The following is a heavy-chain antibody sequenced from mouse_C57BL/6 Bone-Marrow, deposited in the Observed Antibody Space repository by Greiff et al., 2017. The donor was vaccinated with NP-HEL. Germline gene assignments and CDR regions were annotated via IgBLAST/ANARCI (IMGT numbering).Heavy chain of an antibody. D-gene: IGHD1-1*01. CDR1: GFSLSTFGMG. V-gene: IGHV8-8*01. CDR3: ARIYGSSPYWYFDV. CDR2: ICWDDDK. J-gene: IGHJ1*03. Sequence: QVTLKVSGPGILQPSQTLSLTCSFSGFSLSTFGMGVGWLRPPSGKGLEWLAHICWDDDKYYNPALKSRLTISNDTSKNQVFLKIANVDTADTATYYCARIYGSSPYWYFDVWGTGTTVTVSS.